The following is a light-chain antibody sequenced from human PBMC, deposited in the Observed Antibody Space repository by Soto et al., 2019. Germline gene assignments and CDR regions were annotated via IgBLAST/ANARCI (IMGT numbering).Light chain of an antibody. CDR3: QSYDNSLSGWV. CDR2: GNS. V-gene: IGLV1-40*01. CDR1: RSNIGAGYD. J-gene: IGLJ3*02. Sequence: QSVLTQPPSVSGAPGQRVTISCTGSRSNIGAGYDVHWYQQLPGTAPKLLIYGNSNRPSGVPDRFSGSKSGTSAFLAITGLQAEDEADYYCQSYDNSLSGWVFGGGTKLTVL.